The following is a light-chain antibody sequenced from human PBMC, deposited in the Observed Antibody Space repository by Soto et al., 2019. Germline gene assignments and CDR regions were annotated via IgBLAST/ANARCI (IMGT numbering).Light chain of an antibody. CDR3: QQRSNWPPTWT. CDR1: QSVGSY. V-gene: IGKV3-11*01. CDR2: DAS. J-gene: IGKJ1*01. Sequence: EIVLSQSPATLSLSPGERDTLSCRASQSVGSYLAWYQHIPGQAPRLLIYDASKRATGIPARFSGSGSGTDFTLTISSLEPEDFAVYYCQQRSNWPPTWTFGQGTKVEVK.